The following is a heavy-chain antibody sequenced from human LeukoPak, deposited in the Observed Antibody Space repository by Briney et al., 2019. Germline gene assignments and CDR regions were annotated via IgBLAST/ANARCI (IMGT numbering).Heavy chain of an antibody. V-gene: IGHV3-11*05. D-gene: IGHD2-2*01. CDR2: ISGSGTNT. Sequence: PGGSLRLSCAASGLTFSDYYMSWIRQAPGQGLEWISFISGSGTNTKYADSVKGRFTISRDNAKNSLYLQMNSLRAEDTAVYYCARDSAHIVVVPVVIPPGLDNWFDPWGQGTLVTVSS. J-gene: IGHJ5*02. CDR1: GLTFSDYY. CDR3: ARDSAHIVVVPVVIPPGLDNWFDP.